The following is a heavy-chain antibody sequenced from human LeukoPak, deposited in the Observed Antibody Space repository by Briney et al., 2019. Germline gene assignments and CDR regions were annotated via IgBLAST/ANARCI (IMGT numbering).Heavy chain of an antibody. Sequence: ASLKLSCKASGGTFSSYTISWVRQAPGHGLEWMGRIIPILGIANYAQKFQGRVTITADKSTSTAYMELSSLRSEDTAVYYCARAGAIAVAGTFAYWGQGNLVTVSS. D-gene: IGHD6-19*01. CDR3: ARAGAIAVAGTFAY. V-gene: IGHV1-69*02. CDR2: IIPILGIA. CDR1: GGTFSSYT. J-gene: IGHJ4*02.